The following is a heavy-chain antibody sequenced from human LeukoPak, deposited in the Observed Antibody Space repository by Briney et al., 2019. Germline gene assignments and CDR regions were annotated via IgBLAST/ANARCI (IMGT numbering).Heavy chain of an antibody. V-gene: IGHV3-23*01. D-gene: IGHD2-15*01. CDR3: AKDYSDSRVADVFLEY. Sequence: GGSLSLSCAASGLTFSDYAMSWFRQAPGKGLEWVSGITSGFTPLYADSVKGRFTISRDNSKNTFHLQLNSLRAEDTAVYYCAKDYSDSRVADVFLEYWGQGTLVTVSS. J-gene: IGHJ4*02. CDR2: ITSGFTP. CDR1: GLTFSDYA.